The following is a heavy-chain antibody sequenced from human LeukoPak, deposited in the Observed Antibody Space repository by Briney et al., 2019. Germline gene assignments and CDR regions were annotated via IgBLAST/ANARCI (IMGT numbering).Heavy chain of an antibody. CDR1: GFTFSSYG. J-gene: IGHJ4*02. CDR3: ATNYAAQYAPIDY. CDR2: IRYDGSNK. D-gene: IGHD3-16*01. Sequence: GGSLRLSCAASGFTFSSYGMHWVRQAPGKGLEWVAFIRYDGSNKYYADSVKGRFTISRDDSRNTLFLQMSSLRAEDTAVYDCATNYAAQYAPIDYWGQGTLVTVSS. V-gene: IGHV3-30*02.